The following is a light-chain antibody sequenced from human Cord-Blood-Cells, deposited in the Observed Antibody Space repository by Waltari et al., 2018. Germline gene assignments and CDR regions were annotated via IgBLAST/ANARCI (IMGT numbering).Light chain of an antibody. CDR3: QQYNNWTPYT. CDR1: QSVSSN. CDR2: GAS. J-gene: IGKJ2*01. Sequence: EIVMTQSPATLSVSPGERATLSCRASQSVSSNLAWYQQKPGQSPRLLIHGASPRATGIPARFSGSGSGTEFTLTISSLQSEDFAVYYCQQYNNWTPYTFGQGTKLEIK. V-gene: IGKV3-15*01.